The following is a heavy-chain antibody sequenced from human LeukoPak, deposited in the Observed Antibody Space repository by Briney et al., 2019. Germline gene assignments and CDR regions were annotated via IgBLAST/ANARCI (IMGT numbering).Heavy chain of an antibody. CDR1: GYTFTGYY. CDR2: INPNSGGT. CDR3: ARARPSIVGATKIDY. D-gene: IGHD1-26*01. J-gene: IGHJ4*02. Sequence: ASVKVSCKASGYTFTGYYMHWVRQAPGQGLEWMGWINPNSGGTNYAQKFQGRVTMTRDTSISTAYMELSRLRSDDAAVYYCARARPSIVGATKIDYWGQGTLVTVSS. V-gene: IGHV1-2*02.